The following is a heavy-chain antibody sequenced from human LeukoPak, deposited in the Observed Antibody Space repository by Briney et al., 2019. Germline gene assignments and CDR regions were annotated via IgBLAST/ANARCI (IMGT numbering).Heavy chain of an antibody. Sequence: SETLSLTCTVSGGSISSGSYYWSWIRQPAGKGLEWIGRIYTSGSTNYTPSLKSRVTISVDTSKNQFSLKLSSVTAADTAVYYCAAVVVPAATGYYGMDVWGQGTTVTVSS. CDR2: IYTSGST. CDR3: AAVVVPAATGYYGMDV. D-gene: IGHD2-2*01. CDR1: GGSISSGSYY. V-gene: IGHV4-61*02. J-gene: IGHJ6*02.